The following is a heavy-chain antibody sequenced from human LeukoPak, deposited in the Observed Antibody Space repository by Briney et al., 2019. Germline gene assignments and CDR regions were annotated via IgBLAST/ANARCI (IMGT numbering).Heavy chain of an antibody. Sequence: PEASVKVSCKASGYTFTSYDINWVRQATGQGLEWMGWMNPNSGNTGYAQKFQGRVTITRNTSISTAYMELSSLRSEDTAVYYCARAPGVEAAAGNWFDPWGQGTLVTVSS. CDR1: GYTFTSYD. V-gene: IGHV1-8*03. J-gene: IGHJ5*02. D-gene: IGHD6-13*01. CDR2: MNPNSGNT. CDR3: ARAPGVEAAAGNWFDP.